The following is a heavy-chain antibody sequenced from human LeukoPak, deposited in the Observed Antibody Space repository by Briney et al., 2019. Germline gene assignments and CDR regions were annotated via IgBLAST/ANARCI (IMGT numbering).Heavy chain of an antibody. J-gene: IGHJ4*02. CDR3: ARERSSSSWCFDS. Sequence: PGRSLRLSCAASGFTFSSYAMHWVRQAPGKGLEWVAVISYDGSNKYYADSVKGRFTISRDNSKNTLYLQMNSLRAEDTAVYYCARERSSSSWCFDSWGQGTLVTVSS. CDR2: ISYDGSNK. CDR1: GFTFSSYA. V-gene: IGHV3-30*04. D-gene: IGHD6-13*01.